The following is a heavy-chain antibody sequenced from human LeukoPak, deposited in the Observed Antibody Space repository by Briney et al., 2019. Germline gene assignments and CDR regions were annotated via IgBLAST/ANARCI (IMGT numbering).Heavy chain of an antibody. CDR1: GFTFSSYS. CDR3: ARVRLLQYASGWFDP. CDR2: ISSSSSYI. D-gene: IGHD6-25*01. J-gene: IGHJ5*02. V-gene: IGHV3-21*01. Sequence: PGGSLRLSCAASGFTFSSYSMNWVRQAPGKGLEWVSSISSSSSYIYYADSVKGRFTISRDNAKNSLYLQMNSLRAEDTAVYYCARVRLLQYASGWFDPWGQGTLVTVSS.